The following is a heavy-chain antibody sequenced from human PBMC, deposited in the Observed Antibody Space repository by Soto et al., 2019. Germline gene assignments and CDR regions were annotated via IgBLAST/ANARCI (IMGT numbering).Heavy chain of an antibody. J-gene: IGHJ6*02. CDR3: ARDTHRGGNYGAEYYDYGMDV. V-gene: IGHV4-4*07. CDR1: GGSISSYY. D-gene: IGHD4-4*01. Sequence: SETLSLTCTVSGGSISSYYWSWIRQPAGKGLEWIGRIYTSGSTNYNPSLKSRVTMSVDTSKNQFPLKLSSVPAADTAVNYCARDTHRGGNYGAEYYDYGMDVWGQGTTVTVSS. CDR2: IYTSGST.